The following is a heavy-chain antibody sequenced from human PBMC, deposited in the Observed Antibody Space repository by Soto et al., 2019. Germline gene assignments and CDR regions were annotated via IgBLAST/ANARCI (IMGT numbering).Heavy chain of an antibody. J-gene: IGHJ4*02. D-gene: IGHD3-10*01. CDR3: VRVLYGSGVVDF. Sequence: QLVESGGGLIQAGGSTRLSCLVSGFTVSRYDMAWVRQAPGKGLEWASIIQSGGATSYPDSAQGRFTISRDNSKNTVYLRMSSLRVEDTGVYSCVRVLYGSGVVDFWGQGSLITVS. CDR2: IQSGGAT. CDR1: GFTVSRYD. V-gene: IGHV3-53*01.